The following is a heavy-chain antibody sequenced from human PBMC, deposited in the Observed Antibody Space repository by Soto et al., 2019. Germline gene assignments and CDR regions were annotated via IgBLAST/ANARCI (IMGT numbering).Heavy chain of an antibody. Sequence: PSETMSLTCTVSGGSISSSRYYWGWIRQPPEKGLEWIGSIYYSGYTYYNPSLKSRVTISVDTSKNQFSLKVSSVTATDTAVYYCARHKDTSSRYLLPDYWGQGTLVTVSS. CDR1: GGSISSSRYY. J-gene: IGHJ4*02. CDR3: ARHKDTSSRYLLPDY. CDR2: IYYSGYT. D-gene: IGHD6-13*01. V-gene: IGHV4-39*01.